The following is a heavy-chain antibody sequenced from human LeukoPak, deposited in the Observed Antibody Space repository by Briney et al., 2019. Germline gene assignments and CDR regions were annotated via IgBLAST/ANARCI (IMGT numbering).Heavy chain of an antibody. CDR3: ARIPGTGTTWDY. V-gene: IGHV4-59*08. CDR2: IYYSGST. D-gene: IGHD1-1*01. Sequence: PSETLSLTCTVSGGSISSYYWSWIRQPPGKGLEWIGYIYYSGSTNYNPSLKSRVTTSVDTSKNQFSLKLSSVTAADTAVYYCARIPGTGTTWDYWGQGALVTVSS. CDR1: GGSISSYY. J-gene: IGHJ4*02.